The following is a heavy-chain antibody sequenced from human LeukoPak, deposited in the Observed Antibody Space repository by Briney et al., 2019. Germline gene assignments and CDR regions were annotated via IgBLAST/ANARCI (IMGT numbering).Heavy chain of an antibody. Sequence: GASVKVSCKASGYTFTDYCMHWVRQAPGQGLEWMGWINSNSGGTNYAQKFQGRVTMTRDTSISTAYMELSSLRSDDTAVYYCARVLVPAGGGVVDYWGQGTLVTVSS. CDR3: ARVLVPAGGGVVDY. D-gene: IGHD3-16*01. CDR1: GYTFTDYC. V-gene: IGHV1-2*02. J-gene: IGHJ4*02. CDR2: INSNSGGT.